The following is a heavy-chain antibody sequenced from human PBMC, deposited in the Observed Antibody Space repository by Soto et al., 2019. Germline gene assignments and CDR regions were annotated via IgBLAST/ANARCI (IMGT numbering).Heavy chain of an antibody. V-gene: IGHV3-20*04. CDR3: AKDIFRQWLAQSGAFDI. Sequence: GGSLRLSCAASGFTLKSYDMSWVRQAPGKGLEWVSGISCSGGSRGYADSVKGRFTISRDNAKNSLYLQMNSLRAEDTALYYCAKDIFRQWLAQSGAFDIWGQGTMVTVSS. CDR2: ISCSGGSR. CDR1: GFTLKSYD. J-gene: IGHJ3*02. D-gene: IGHD6-19*01.